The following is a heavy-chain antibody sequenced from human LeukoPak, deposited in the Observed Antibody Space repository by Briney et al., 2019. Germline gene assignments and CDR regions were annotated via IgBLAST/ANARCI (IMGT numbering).Heavy chain of an antibody. D-gene: IGHD4-17*01. CDR2: ISGSGGST. Sequence: GGSLRLSCAASGLTFRNAWMSWVRQAPGKGLEWVSAISGSGGSTYYADSVKGRFTISRDNSKNTLYLQMNSLRAEDTAVYYCAKDAHDYGDPGDWFDPWGQGTLVTVSS. CDR3: AKDAHDYGDPGDWFDP. V-gene: IGHV3-23*01. J-gene: IGHJ5*02. CDR1: GLTFRNAW.